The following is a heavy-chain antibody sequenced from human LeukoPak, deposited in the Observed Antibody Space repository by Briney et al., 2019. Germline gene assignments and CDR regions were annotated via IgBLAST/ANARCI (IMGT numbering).Heavy chain of an antibody. V-gene: IGHV4-34*01. D-gene: IGHD1-26*01. Sequence: PSETLSLTCAVYGGSFSGYYWSWIRQPPGKGLEWIGEINHSESTNYNPSLKSRVTISIDTSKNQFSLKLSSVTAADTAVYYCARFYKWELPDYWGQGTLVTVSS. CDR3: ARFYKWELPDY. CDR1: GGSFSGYY. J-gene: IGHJ4*02. CDR2: INHSEST.